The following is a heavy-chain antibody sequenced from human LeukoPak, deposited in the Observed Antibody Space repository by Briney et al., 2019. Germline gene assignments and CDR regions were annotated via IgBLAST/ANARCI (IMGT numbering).Heavy chain of an antibody. J-gene: IGHJ4*02. CDR2: IKQDGSEK. Sequence: GGSLRLSCAASGFTFSSYWMSWVRQAPGKGLEWVANIKQDGSEKYYVDSVKGRFTISRDNSKNTLYLQMNSLRAEDTAVYYCAKDLVTGSLDYWGQGTLVTVSS. V-gene: IGHV3-7*03. CDR3: AKDLVTGSLDY. CDR1: GFTFSSYW. D-gene: IGHD3-10*01.